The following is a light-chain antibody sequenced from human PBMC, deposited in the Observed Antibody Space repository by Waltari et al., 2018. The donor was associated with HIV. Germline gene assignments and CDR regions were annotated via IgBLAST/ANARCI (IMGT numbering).Light chain of an antibody. Sequence: QAVVTQEPSLTVSPGGTVTLTCGSSTGAVTSGHSPYWFQQRPGQAPRTLIHDTSNKHSRTPARFSGSLRGGKAALTLSGAQPEDEAEYYCLLSYGGPRVFGGGTKLTVL. CDR1: TGAVTSGHS. CDR3: LLSYGGPRV. J-gene: IGLJ2*01. V-gene: IGLV7-46*01. CDR2: DTS.